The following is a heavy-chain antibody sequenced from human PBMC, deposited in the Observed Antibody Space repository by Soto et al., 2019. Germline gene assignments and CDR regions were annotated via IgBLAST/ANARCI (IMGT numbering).Heavy chain of an antibody. CDR1: GFTFSSYG. CDR3: ARARTGGYCSGGSCYLGY. V-gene: IGHV3-33*01. Sequence: GGSLRLSCAASGFTFSSYGMHWVRQAPGKGLEWVAVIWYDGSNKYYADSVKGRFTISRDNSKNTLYLQMNSLRAEDTAVYYCARARTGGYCSGGSCYLGYWGQGTLVTVSS. CDR2: IWYDGSNK. D-gene: IGHD2-15*01. J-gene: IGHJ4*02.